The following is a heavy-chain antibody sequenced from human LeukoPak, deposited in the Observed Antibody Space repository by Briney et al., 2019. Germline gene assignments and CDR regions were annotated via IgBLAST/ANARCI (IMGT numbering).Heavy chain of an antibody. Sequence: ASVKVSCKASGYTFTDYYMHWVRQAPGQGLEWMGWINPSGGSTSYAQKFQGRVTMTRDMSTSTVYMELSSLRSEDTAVYYCARDLRSDGGYSYGYRRLKNWFDPWGQGTLVTVSS. D-gene: IGHD5-18*01. CDR3: ARDLRSDGGYSYGYRRLKNWFDP. V-gene: IGHV1-46*01. CDR2: INPSGGST. J-gene: IGHJ5*02. CDR1: GYTFTDYY.